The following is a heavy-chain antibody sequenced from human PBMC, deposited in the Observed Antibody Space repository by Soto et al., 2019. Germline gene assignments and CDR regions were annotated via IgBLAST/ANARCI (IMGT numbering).Heavy chain of an antibody. Sequence: SETLSLTCSVSGDSISTVDYFWTWVRQPPGQALEYIGYIYKSATTYYNPSFESRVAISLDTSKSQFSLNVTSLTAADTAVYFCARGRYCLTGRCFPNWFDSWGQGTLVTVSS. D-gene: IGHD2-15*01. V-gene: IGHV4-30-4*01. CDR2: IYKSATT. CDR3: ARGRYCLTGRCFPNWFDS. J-gene: IGHJ5*01. CDR1: GDSISTVDYF.